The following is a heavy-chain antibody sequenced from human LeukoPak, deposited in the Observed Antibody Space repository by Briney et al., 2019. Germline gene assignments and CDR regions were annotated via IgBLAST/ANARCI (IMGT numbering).Heavy chain of an antibody. D-gene: IGHD3-9*01. Sequence: GGSLRLSCAASGFTFSSYAMSWVRQAPGKGLEWVSAISCSGGSTYYADSVKGRFTISRDNSKNTLYLQMNSLRAEDTAVYYCAKMRYFDWLAKYNWFDHWGQGTLVTVSS. CDR3: AKMRYFDWLAKYNWFDH. CDR2: ISCSGGST. CDR1: GFTFSSYA. V-gene: IGHV3-23*01. J-gene: IGHJ5*02.